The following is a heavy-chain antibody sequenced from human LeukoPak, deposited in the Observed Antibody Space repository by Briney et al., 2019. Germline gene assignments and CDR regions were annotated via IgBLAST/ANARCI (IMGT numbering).Heavy chain of an antibody. CDR2: IYYSGST. CDR1: GGSISSSSYY. CDR3: ASSSTVVGYFHH. V-gene: IGHV4-39*01. J-gene: IGHJ1*01. D-gene: IGHD4-17*01. Sequence: NPSETLSLTCTVSGGSISSSSYYWGWIRQPPGKGLEWIGSIYYSGSTYYNPSLKSRVTISVDTSKNQFSLKLSSLTAADTAVYYCASSSTVVGYFHHWGQGTLVTVSS.